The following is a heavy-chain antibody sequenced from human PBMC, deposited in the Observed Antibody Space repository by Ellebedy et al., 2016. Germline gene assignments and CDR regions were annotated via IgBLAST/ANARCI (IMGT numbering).Heavy chain of an antibody. CDR2: INHSGST. CDR1: GGSFSGYY. J-gene: IGHJ4*02. Sequence: SETLSLTCAVYGGSFSGYYWSWIRQPPGKGLEWIGEINHSGSTNYNPSLKSRVTISVDTSKNQFSLKLSSVTAADTAVYYCARKRFGDQGPFDYWGQGTLVTVSS. CDR3: ARKRFGDQGPFDY. V-gene: IGHV4-34*01. D-gene: IGHD3-10*01.